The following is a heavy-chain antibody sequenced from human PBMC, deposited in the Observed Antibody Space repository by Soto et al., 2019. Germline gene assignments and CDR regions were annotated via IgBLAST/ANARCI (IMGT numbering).Heavy chain of an antibody. CDR2: IYYSGST. V-gene: IGHV4-30-4*01. CDR3: ARHPNTPMATNWFAP. D-gene: IGHD5-18*01. J-gene: IGHJ5*02. CDR1: GGSISSGDYY. Sequence: SETLSLTCTVSGGSISSGDYYWSWIRQPPGKGLEWIGYIYYSGSTYYNPSLKSRVTLSVDTSKNQFSLKLSSVTAADMAVYYCARHPNTPMATNWFAPWGQGTLVTFSS.